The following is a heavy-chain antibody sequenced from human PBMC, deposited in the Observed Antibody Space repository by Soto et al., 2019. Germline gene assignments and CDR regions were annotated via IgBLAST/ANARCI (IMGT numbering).Heavy chain of an antibody. CDR2: IIPILGIA. D-gene: IGHD3-10*01. J-gene: IGHJ6*02. Sequence: QVQLVQSGAEVKKPGSSVKVSCKGSGGTFSSYTISWVRQAPGQGLEWMGRIIPILGIAKYAQKFQGRVTITADKSTSTADMELSSLSSEDTAVYYCASLLSSESYYGMDVWGQGTTVTVSS. CDR3: ASLLSSESYYGMDV. V-gene: IGHV1-69*02. CDR1: GGTFSSYT.